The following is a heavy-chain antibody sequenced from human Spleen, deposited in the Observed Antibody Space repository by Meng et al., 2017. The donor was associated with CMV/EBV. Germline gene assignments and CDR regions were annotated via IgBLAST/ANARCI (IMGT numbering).Heavy chain of an antibody. CDR1: GFTFSSYG. D-gene: IGHD1-26*01. CDR2: IWYDGSNK. Sequence: GESLKISCAASGFTFSSYGMHWVRQAPGKGLEWVAVIWYDGSNKYYADSVKGRFTISRDNAKNSLYLQMNSLRAEDTAVYYCAREEYIVGANGMDVWGQGTTVTVSS. J-gene: IGHJ6*02. CDR3: AREEYIVGANGMDV. V-gene: IGHV3-33*01.